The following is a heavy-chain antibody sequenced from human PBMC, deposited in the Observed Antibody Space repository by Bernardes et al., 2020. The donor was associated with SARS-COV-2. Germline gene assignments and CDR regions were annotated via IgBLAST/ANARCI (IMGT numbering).Heavy chain of an antibody. CDR3: VRGPSDGHGRFEY. V-gene: IGHV3-74*01. CDR1: GFTFSSYW. J-gene: IGHJ4*02. CDR2: INSDGRTT. Sequence: GGSLRLSCAASGFTFSSYWMHWVRQGPGKGLVWVSRINSDGRTTTYADSVKGRFTISRDNGKNTLNLQMNSLRAEDTALYYCVRGPSDGHGRFEYWGQGALVTVSS.